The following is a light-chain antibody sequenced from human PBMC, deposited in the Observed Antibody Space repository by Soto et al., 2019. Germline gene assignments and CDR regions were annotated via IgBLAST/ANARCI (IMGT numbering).Light chain of an antibody. CDR3: CSYGGSRAV. CDR1: SSEVGSHNL. J-gene: IGLJ7*01. Sequence: QSALTQTASVSGSPGQSITISCTGTSSEVGSHNLVSWYQQHPGQAPKLMIYEVSKRPLGVSARFSASKSGNTASLTISGLQAEDEADYYCCSYGGSRAVFGGGTQLTVL. V-gene: IGLV2-23*02. CDR2: EVS.